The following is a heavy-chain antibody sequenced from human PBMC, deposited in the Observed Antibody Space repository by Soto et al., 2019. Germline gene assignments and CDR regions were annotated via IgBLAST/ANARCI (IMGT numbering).Heavy chain of an antibody. CDR1: GFTFSDHY. J-gene: IGHJ4*02. CDR3: TRDLRYCSSSTCYAPDY. V-gene: IGHV3-72*01. CDR2: IRNKANSYTT. Sequence: GGSLRLSCAASGFTFSDHYMDWVRQAPGKGLEWVGRIRNKANSYTTEYAASVKGRFTISRDDSQSSLYLQMNSLKTEDTAVYYCTRDLRYCSSSTCYAPDYWGQGTLVTVSS. D-gene: IGHD2-2*01.